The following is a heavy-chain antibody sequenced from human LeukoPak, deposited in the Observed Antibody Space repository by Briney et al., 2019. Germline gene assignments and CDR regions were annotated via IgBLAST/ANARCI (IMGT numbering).Heavy chain of an antibody. CDR3: ARDSGYDYVWGSYRPYYYYMDV. V-gene: IGHV4-39*02. Sequence: PSETLSLTCTVSGGSISSSSYYWGWIRQPPGKGLEWIGSIYYSGSTYYNPSLKSRVTISVDTSKNQFSLKLSSVTAADTAVYYCARDSGYDYVWGSYRPYYYYMDVWGKGTTVTISS. J-gene: IGHJ6*03. D-gene: IGHD3-16*02. CDR2: IYYSGST. CDR1: GGSISSSSYY.